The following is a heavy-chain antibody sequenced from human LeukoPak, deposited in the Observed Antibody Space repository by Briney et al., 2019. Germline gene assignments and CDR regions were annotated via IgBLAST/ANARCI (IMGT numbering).Heavy chain of an antibody. V-gene: IGHV3-23*01. J-gene: IGHJ3*02. CDR1: GFTFSSYA. D-gene: IGHD3-3*01. CDR3: AKDIGRRIFGVAYDAFHI. CDR2: ISGSGGST. Sequence: GGSLRLSCAASGFTFSSYAMSWVRQAPGKGLEWVSGISGSGGSTYYADSVKGRFTISRDNSKNTLYVEMNSLRVEDTAMYYCAKDIGRRIFGVAYDAFHIWGQGTMVAVSS.